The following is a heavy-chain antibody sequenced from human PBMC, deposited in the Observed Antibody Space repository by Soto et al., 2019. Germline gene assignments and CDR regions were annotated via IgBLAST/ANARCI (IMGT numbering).Heavy chain of an antibody. CDR1: GGTFSSYA. CDR2: IIPIFGTA. Sequence: QVQLVQSGAEVKKPGSSVKVSCKASGGTFSSYAISWVRQAPGQGLEWMGGIIPIFGTANYAQKFQGRVTIXVDISXXTAYMELSSLRSEDTAVYYCARDLYSGYDPYGMDVWGQWTTVTVSS. D-gene: IGHD5-12*01. J-gene: IGHJ6*02. V-gene: IGHV1-69*14. CDR3: ARDLYSGYDPYGMDV.